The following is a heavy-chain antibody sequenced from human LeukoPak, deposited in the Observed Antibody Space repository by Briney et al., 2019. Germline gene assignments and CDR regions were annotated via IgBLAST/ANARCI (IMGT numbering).Heavy chain of an antibody. Sequence: ASVKVSCKASGYTFTGYYMHWVRQAPGQGLEWMGWINPNSGGTNYAQKFQGRVTMTRDTSISTAYMELSRPRSDDTAVYYCAIGDGYSKSLDYWGQGTLVTVSS. CDR3: AIGDGYSKSLDY. D-gene: IGHD5-24*01. CDR2: INPNSGGT. CDR1: GYTFTGYY. V-gene: IGHV1-2*02. J-gene: IGHJ4*02.